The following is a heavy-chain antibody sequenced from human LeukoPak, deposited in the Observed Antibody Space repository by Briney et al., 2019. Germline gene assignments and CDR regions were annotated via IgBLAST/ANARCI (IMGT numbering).Heavy chain of an antibody. CDR2: IKYDGSEK. Sequence: PGVSVRLSCAASGLTFSNNWMSWVRQAPGKGLEWVAHIKYDGSEKYYVDSVKGRFTLSRDNAKNSLYLQMNSLRAEDTAVYYCARTVRLPDYWGQGTLVTVSS. J-gene: IGHJ4*02. V-gene: IGHV3-7*01. CDR3: ARTVRLPDY. CDR1: GLTFSNNW.